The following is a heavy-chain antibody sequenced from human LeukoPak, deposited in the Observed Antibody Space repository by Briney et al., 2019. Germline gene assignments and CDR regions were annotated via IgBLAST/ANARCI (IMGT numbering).Heavy chain of an antibody. CDR2: MNPNSGNT. V-gene: IGHV1-8*01. CDR1: GYTFTSYD. Sequence: ASVKVSCKASGYTFTSYDINWVRQATGQGLEWMGWMNPNSGNTGYAQKFQGRVTMTRNTSISTAYVELSSLRSEDTAVYYCARGYDSSGHYFDYWGQGTLVTVSS. J-gene: IGHJ4*02. CDR3: ARGYDSSGHYFDY. D-gene: IGHD3-22*01.